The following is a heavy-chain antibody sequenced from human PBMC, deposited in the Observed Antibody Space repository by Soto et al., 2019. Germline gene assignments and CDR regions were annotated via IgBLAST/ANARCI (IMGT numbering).Heavy chain of an antibody. CDR3: ARVPGP. V-gene: IGHV4-30-2*01. Sequence: SETLSLTCAVSGGSISSGGFSWSWFRQPPGKGLEWIGYIYHSGSTYYNPSLKSRVTISVDRSKNQFSLNLSSVTAADTAVYYCARVPGPWGQGTLVTVSS. J-gene: IGHJ5*02. CDR2: IYHSGST. CDR1: GGSISSGGFS.